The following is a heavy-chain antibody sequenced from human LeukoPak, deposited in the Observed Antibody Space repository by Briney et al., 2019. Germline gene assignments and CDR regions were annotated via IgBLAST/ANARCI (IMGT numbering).Heavy chain of an antibody. CDR2: INSDESGT. J-gene: IGHJ4*02. V-gene: IGHV3-74*01. Sequence: PGGSLRLSCAASGFTFSTYWMHWVRQTPGKGLVWISRINSDESGTSYADPVKGRFTISRDNAKNTLYLQMNSLRAEDTAVYYCTRSTGNYYDSSAYYDYWGQGTLVTVSS. CDR1: GFTFSTYW. D-gene: IGHD3-22*01. CDR3: TRSTGNYYDSSAYYDY.